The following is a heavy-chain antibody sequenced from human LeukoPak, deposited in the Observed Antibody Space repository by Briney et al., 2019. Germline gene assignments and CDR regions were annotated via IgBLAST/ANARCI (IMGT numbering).Heavy chain of an antibody. D-gene: IGHD2-2*01. Sequence: GGSLRLSCAASGFTFSSYSMNWVRQAPGKGLEWVSYTSSSSSTIYYADSVKGRFTISRDNAKNSLYLQMNSLRAEDTAVYYCARGPAAIVYYYYGMDVWGQGTTVTVSS. V-gene: IGHV3-48*01. J-gene: IGHJ6*02. CDR3: ARGPAAIVYYYYGMDV. CDR2: TSSSSSTI. CDR1: GFTFSSYS.